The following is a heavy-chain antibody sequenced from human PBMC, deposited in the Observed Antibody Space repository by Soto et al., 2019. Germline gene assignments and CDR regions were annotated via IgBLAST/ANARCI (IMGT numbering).Heavy chain of an antibody. J-gene: IGHJ4*02. CDR2: IIPILGIA. Sequence: SVEVSCKASGGTFSSYTISWVRQAPGQGLEWMGRIIPILGIANYAQKFQGRVTITADKSTSTAYMELSSLRSEDTAVYYCARLPGPYYYDTPFFDYWGQGTRVTVSS. CDR1: GGTFSSYT. D-gene: IGHD3-22*01. CDR3: ARLPGPYYYDTPFFDY. V-gene: IGHV1-69*02.